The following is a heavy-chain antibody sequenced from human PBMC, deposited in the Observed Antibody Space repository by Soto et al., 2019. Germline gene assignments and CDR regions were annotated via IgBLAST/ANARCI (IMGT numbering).Heavy chain of an antibody. Sequence: QVRLLQSGAEVRKPWASVKISCKASGDSFSNCAIHWVRQAPGQGLEWMGWINIGRGNLKYSETFQGSFIMTKDTSATTAFLELRNRKFAGPSVYFWAVDQDYYSSNWGRFEFWGQGPLVRVSS. CDR3: AVDQDYYSSNWGRFEF. D-gene: IGHD6-13*01. CDR1: GDSFSNCA. CDR2: INIGRGNL. V-gene: IGHV1-3*04. J-gene: IGHJ4*02.